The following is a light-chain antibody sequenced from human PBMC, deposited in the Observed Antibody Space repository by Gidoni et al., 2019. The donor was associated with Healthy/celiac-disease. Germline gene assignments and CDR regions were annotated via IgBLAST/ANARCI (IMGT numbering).Light chain of an antibody. J-gene: IGKJ1*01. V-gene: IGKV1-39*01. CDR2: AAS. CDR1: QSISSY. Sequence: DIQMTQPPSSLSASVGDRVTITCRASQSISSYLNWYQQKPGKAPKLLIYAASSLQSGVPSRFSGSGSGTDFTRTISSLQPEDFATYYCQQSYSTPPTFGQGTKVEIK. CDR3: QQSYSTPPT.